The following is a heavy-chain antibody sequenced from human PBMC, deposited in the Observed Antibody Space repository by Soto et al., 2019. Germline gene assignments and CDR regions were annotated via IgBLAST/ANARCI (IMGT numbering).Heavy chain of an antibody. Sequence: GWSLRLSCEASGFSFSSHWMHWVRQPPGKGLVWVSHINLDGSVTTYADSVKGRFTISRDNTKNTLYLQMNSLRDEETAVYYCVDTFSLAYWGQGILVTVSS. D-gene: IGHD5-18*01. CDR1: GFSFSSHW. J-gene: IGHJ4*02. CDR3: VDTFSLAY. V-gene: IGHV3-74*03. CDR2: INLDGSVT.